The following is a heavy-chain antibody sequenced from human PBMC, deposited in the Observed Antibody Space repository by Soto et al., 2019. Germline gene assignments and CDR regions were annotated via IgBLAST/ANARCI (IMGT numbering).Heavy chain of an antibody. Sequence: SETLSLTCTVSGGSISSYYWSWIRQPPGKGLEWIGYIYYSGSTNYNPSLKSRVTISVDTSKNQFSLKLRSVTAADTAVYYCARDFGYCSNGVCYTIFDYWGRGTLVTVSS. D-gene: IGHD2-8*01. CDR2: IYYSGST. J-gene: IGHJ4*02. CDR1: GGSISSYY. CDR3: ARDFGYCSNGVCYTIFDY. V-gene: IGHV4-59*01.